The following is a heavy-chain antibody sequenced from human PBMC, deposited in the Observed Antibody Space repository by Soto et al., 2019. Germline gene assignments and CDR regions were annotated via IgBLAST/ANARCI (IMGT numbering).Heavy chain of an antibody. CDR2: IYYSGST. CDR1: GGSISSSSYY. CDR3: ARGGRGDV. Sequence: SETLSLSCTVSGGSISSSSYYWGWIRQPPGKGLEWIGSIYYSGSTYYNPSLKSRVTISVDTSKNQFSLKLSSVTAADTAVYYCARGGRGDVWGQGTTVTVSS. J-gene: IGHJ6*02. V-gene: IGHV4-39*01. D-gene: IGHD3-16*01.